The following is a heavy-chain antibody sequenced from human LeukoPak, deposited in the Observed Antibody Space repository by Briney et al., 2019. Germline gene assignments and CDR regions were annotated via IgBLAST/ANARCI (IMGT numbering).Heavy chain of an antibody. CDR2: INHSGST. V-gene: IGHV4-34*01. D-gene: IGHD6-13*01. J-gene: IGHJ2*01. CDR3: ARAPGAAAGRTHPKPWYFDL. CDR1: GGSFSGYY. Sequence: PSETLSLTCAVYGGSFSGYYWSWIRQPPGKGLEWIGEINHSGSTNYNPSLKSQVTISVDTSKNQFSLKLSSVTAADTAVYYCARAPGAAAGRTHPKPWYFDLWGRGTLVTVSS.